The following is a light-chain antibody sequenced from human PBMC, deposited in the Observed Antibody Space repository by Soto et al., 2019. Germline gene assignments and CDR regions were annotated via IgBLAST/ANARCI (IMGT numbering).Light chain of an antibody. CDR3: QQRSSWPPT. J-gene: IGKJ5*01. CDR1: QSVSSSY. V-gene: IGKV3D-20*02. Sequence: EIVLTQSPGTLSLSPGERATLSFRASQSVSSSYLAWYQQKPGQAPRLLIYDASNRATGVPARFSGSGSGTDFTLTISSLEPEDFAVYYCQQRSSWPPTFGQGTRLQIK. CDR2: DAS.